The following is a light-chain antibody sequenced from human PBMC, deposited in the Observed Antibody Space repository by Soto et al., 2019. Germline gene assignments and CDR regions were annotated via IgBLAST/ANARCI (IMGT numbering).Light chain of an antibody. Sequence: IQLTQSPSFLSASVGDRVTVTCRASQGINSYLGWYQQKPGKAPKLLIYAASSLQSGVPSRFSGSGSGTDFTLTISSLQPEDFATYYCLQHYNYPLTFGQGTKVDIK. V-gene: IGKV1-6*01. J-gene: IGKJ1*01. CDR1: QGINSY. CDR2: AAS. CDR3: LQHYNYPLT.